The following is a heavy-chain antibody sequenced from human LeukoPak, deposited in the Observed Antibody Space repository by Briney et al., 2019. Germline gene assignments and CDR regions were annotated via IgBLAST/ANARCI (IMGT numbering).Heavy chain of an antibody. CDR1: GFTFSSYG. J-gene: IGHJ4*02. CDR3: AKGHYYDSSGFDY. D-gene: IGHD3-22*01. CDR2: IWYDGSNK. Sequence: PGRSLRLSCAASGFTFSSYGMHWVRQAPGKGLEWVAVIWYDGSNKYYADSVKGRFTISRDNSKNTLYLQMNSLRAEDTAVYYCAKGHYYDSSGFDYWGQGTLVTVSS. V-gene: IGHV3-33*06.